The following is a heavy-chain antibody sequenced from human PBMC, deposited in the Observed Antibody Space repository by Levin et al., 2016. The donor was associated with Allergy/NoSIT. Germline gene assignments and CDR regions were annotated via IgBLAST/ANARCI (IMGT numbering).Heavy chain of an antibody. V-gene: IGHV3-53*01. J-gene: IGHJ5*02. CDR1: GFTVSSNY. Sequence: GGSLRLSCAASGFTVSSNYMSWVRQAPGKGLEWVSVIYSGGSTYYADSVKGRFTISRDNSKNTLYLQMNSLRAEDTAVYYCARGAHSSTSFYNWFDPWGQGTLVTVSS. D-gene: IGHD2-2*01. CDR3: ARGAHSSTSFYNWFDP. CDR2: IYSGGST.